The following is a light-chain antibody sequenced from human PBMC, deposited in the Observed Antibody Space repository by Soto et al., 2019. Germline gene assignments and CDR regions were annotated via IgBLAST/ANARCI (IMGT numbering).Light chain of an antibody. Sequence: IQMTQLPSMVSASVGDKVIITCRARQHIRALLAWYQQRPGQAPKLLIYKASHLQTGVPSSFSGTGFGTEFTLTFTSLQPDDLATYYCHHYDHYPWTFGQGTKVEV. J-gene: IGKJ1*01. CDR2: KAS. CDR1: QHIRAL. CDR3: HHYDHYPWT. V-gene: IGKV1-5*03.